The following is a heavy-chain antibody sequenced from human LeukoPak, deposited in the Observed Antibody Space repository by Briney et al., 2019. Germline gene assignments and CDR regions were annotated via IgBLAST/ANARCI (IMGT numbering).Heavy chain of an antibody. CDR1: GFTFATYG. V-gene: IGHV3-23*01. D-gene: IGHD6-13*01. CDR3: AKSRGYFQFDY. Sequence: PGRSLRLSCAVSGFTFATYGMSWVSQAPGKGMEWVSGISGRDGSTYYADSVKGRFTNSRDNSKNTLYLQMNSLRVDDTAVYYCAKSRGYFQFDYWGQGTLVTVSS. CDR2: ISGRDGST. J-gene: IGHJ4*02.